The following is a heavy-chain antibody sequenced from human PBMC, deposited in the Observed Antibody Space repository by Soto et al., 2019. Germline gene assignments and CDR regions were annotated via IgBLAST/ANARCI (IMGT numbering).Heavy chain of an antibody. V-gene: IGHV4-61*08. Sequence: QVQLQESGPGLVKPSETLSLTCTVSVSGGSVSTGVHYWSWIRQPPGKGLEWIGYIYYSGSTNYNPSHKSRVTISVDTSKNQFSLKLTSETAADTAVYYCARGYYTSWYWFDRWGRGTLVTVSS. CDR1: GGSVSTGVHY. CDR3: ARGYYTSWYWFDR. J-gene: IGHJ2*01. CDR2: IYYSGST. D-gene: IGHD6-13*01.